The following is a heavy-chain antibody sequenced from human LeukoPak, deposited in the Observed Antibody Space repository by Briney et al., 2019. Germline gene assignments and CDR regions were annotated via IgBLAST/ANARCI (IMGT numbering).Heavy chain of an antibody. CDR2: LKSKGSGGTT. Sequence: GGFLRLSCAASGFNFNAAWMSWVRQTPGKGLEWIGRLKSKGSGGTTDYAAPVKGRFAISRDDSKNTLYLQMNSLKIEDTAVYFCSWEMDGSFGRRLENWGQGTLVTVAS. CDR1: GFNFNAAW. D-gene: IGHD3-10*01. CDR3: SWEMDGSFGRRLEN. V-gene: IGHV3-15*01. J-gene: IGHJ4*02.